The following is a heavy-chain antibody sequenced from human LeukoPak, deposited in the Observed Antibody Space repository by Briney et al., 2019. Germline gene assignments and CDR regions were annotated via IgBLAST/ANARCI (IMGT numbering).Heavy chain of an antibody. J-gene: IGHJ4*02. CDR2: ISGSGGST. D-gene: IGHD2-15*01. CDR1: GFTFSSYG. V-gene: IGHV3-23*01. Sequence: PGGTLRLSCAASGFTFSSYGMSWVRQAPGKGLEWVSAISGSGGSTYYADSVKGRFTISRDNSKNTLYLQMNSLRAEDTAVYYCARLYCSGGSCYSGGYWGQGTLVTVSS. CDR3: ARLYCSGGSCYSGGY.